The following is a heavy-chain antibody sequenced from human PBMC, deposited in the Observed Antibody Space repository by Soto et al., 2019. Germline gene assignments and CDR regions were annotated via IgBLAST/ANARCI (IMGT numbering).Heavy chain of an antibody. CDR3: ARDQDYYDTSGQGY. CDR1: GYTFTSYA. Sequence: ASVKVSCKASGYTFTSYAMHWVRQAPGQRLEWMGWINAGNGNTKYSQKFQGRVTINRDTSASTAYMELSSLRSEDTAVYYCARDQDYYDTSGQGYWGQGTLVTVSS. D-gene: IGHD3-22*01. J-gene: IGHJ4*02. V-gene: IGHV1-3*01. CDR2: INAGNGNT.